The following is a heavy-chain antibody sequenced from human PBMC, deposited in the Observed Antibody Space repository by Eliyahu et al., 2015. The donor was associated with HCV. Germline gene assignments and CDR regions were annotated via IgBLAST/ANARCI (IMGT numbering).Heavy chain of an antibody. Sequence: QHQLQXSGPRLVKSSETLSLTCTVSGDSMRPNTYYWGRIRQPPGKGLVWIGSAYYSDTYYNPSLKSRVTIFVDTAKNHFSLILTSVSAADTAVYYCARHLKFFGSGMDVWGQGTTVTVSS. V-gene: IGHV4-39*01. CDR1: GDSMRPNTYY. J-gene: IGHJ6*02. CDR3: ARHLKFFGSGMDV. CDR2: AYYSDT. D-gene: IGHD3-10*01.